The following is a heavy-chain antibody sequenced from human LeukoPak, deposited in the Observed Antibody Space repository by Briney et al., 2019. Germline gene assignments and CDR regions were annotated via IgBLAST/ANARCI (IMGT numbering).Heavy chain of an antibody. Sequence: PGGSLRLSCAASGFTFSSYGMNWVRQPPGKGLEWVAVIWYDGSNKYYADSVKGRFTISRDNSKNTLYLQMNSLRAEDTAVYYCARAISGYYYYWGQGTLVTVSS. D-gene: IGHD3-22*01. J-gene: IGHJ4*02. CDR2: IWYDGSNK. CDR1: GFTFSSYG. V-gene: IGHV3-33*01. CDR3: ARAISGYYYY.